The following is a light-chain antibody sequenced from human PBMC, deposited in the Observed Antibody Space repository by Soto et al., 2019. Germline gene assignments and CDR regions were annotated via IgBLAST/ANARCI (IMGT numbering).Light chain of an antibody. CDR2: SKS. Sequence: EIVLTQSPGTLSLSPGEGATLSCRASQSVNSNYLAWFQQKPGQAPRLLIYSKSNRATGIPARFSGSGSGTDLTLTISRLELEDFVVYYGQQYYKSPCTFGQGTKVEIK. J-gene: IGKJ1*01. CDR1: QSVNSNY. V-gene: IGKV3-20*01. CDR3: QQYYKSPCT.